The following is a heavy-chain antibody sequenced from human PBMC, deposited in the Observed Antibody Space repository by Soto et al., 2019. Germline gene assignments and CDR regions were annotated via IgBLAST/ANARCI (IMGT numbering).Heavy chain of an antibody. CDR1: GFTFSSCA. CDR3: AKGRSYYYYYGVDV. V-gene: IGHV3-23*01. Sequence: EVQLLESGGGLVQPGGSLRLSCAASGFTFSSCAMGWVRQAPGKGLEWVSDIIDSGASTYYADSVKGRFTISRDNSKSTLYLQLNRLRAEDTALYYCAKGRSYYYYYGVDVWGQGPTVTVSS. J-gene: IGHJ6*02. CDR2: IIDSGAST.